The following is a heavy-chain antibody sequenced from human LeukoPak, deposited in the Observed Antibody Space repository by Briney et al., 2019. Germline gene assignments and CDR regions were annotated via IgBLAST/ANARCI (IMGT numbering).Heavy chain of an antibody. CDR1: GFTFSNYW. Sequence: GGSLRLSCAASGFTFSNYWRHWVRQAPGEGLVWVSRINSDGGSTSYADSVKGRFTISRDNAENTLYLQMNSLRAEDTAVYYCATYSSGFGYWGQGTLVTVSS. D-gene: IGHD6-19*01. J-gene: IGHJ4*02. V-gene: IGHV3-74*01. CDR3: ATYSSGFGY. CDR2: INSDGGST.